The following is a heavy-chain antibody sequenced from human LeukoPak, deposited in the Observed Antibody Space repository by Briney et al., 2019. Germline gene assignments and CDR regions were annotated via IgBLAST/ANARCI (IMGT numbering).Heavy chain of an antibody. CDR2: INDGGST. Sequence: KASETLSLTCAVYGGSFSGYYWNWVRQPPGKGLEWIGEINDGGSTNYNPSLKSRLTISIDTSKNQFSLKLSSVTAADTAVYYCARALPMGWLRYNNPDYYFDYWGQGTLVTVSS. CDR1: GGSFSGYY. D-gene: IGHD5-12*01. CDR3: ARALPMGWLRYNNPDYYFDY. J-gene: IGHJ4*02. V-gene: IGHV4-34*01.